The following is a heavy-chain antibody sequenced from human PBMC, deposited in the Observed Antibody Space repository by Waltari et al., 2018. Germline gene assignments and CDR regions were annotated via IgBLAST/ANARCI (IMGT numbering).Heavy chain of an antibody. CDR1: GYTFNRFA. D-gene: IGHD5-18*01. CDR2: INAGDGKT. V-gene: IGHV1-3*03. CDR3: ARDSGYSYGITVDY. J-gene: IGHJ4*02. Sequence: QVQLVQSGAEVKKPGASVKISCKASGYTFNRFAIHWVRQAPGQRLEWMGWINAGDGKTKYSQEFQGRVTITRVTSARTAYMELSGLRSDDTAVYYCARDSGYSYGITVDYWGQGTLVTVSS.